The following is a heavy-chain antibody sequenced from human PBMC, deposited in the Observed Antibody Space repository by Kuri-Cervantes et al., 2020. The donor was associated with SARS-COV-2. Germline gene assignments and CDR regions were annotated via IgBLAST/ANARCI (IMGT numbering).Heavy chain of an antibody. V-gene: IGHV3-23*01. J-gene: IGHJ4*02. CDR2: ISDSGAVT. CDR1: GFTFSSFA. D-gene: IGHD3-3*01. CDR3: AKSEGHDFWSGYSYFDY. Sequence: GESLKISCAASGFTFSSFAMTWVRLTPGKGLEWVSIISDSGAVTYYADSVKGRFTISRDNSKNTLYLQMNSLRAEDTAVYYCAKSEGHDFWSGYSYFDYWGQGTLVTVSS.